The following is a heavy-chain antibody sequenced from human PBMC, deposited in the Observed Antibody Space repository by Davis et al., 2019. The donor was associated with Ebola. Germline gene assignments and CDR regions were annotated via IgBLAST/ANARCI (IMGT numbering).Heavy chain of an antibody. CDR3: ARVEVGEYFDY. CDR2: ISPYNGNR. Sequence: ASVKVSCKASGYTFSTYGINWVRQAPGQGLEWMGWISPYNGNRKYAQKFQGRVTMTTDTSTSTAYMELTTLRSDDTAMYYCARVEVGEYFDYWGQGTLVTVSS. V-gene: IGHV1-18*04. J-gene: IGHJ4*02. D-gene: IGHD2/OR15-2a*01. CDR1: GYTFSTYG.